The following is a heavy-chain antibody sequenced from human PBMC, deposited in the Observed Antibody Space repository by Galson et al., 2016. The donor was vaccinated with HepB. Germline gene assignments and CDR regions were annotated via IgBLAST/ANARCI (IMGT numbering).Heavy chain of an antibody. V-gene: IGHV3-48*02. J-gene: IGHJ2*01. D-gene: IGHD2-21*01. CDR1: GFTFSTYS. CDR2: ISRSSSTI. Sequence: SLRLSCAASGFTFSTYSMNWVRQAPGKGLEWVSYISRSSSTIYYAGSVEGRFTISRDNAKNSLYLQMNRLRDEDTAVYYCARDNQYDYHDGGAYLYWSFDLWGRGTLVTVSS. CDR3: ARDNQYDYHDGGAYLYWSFDL.